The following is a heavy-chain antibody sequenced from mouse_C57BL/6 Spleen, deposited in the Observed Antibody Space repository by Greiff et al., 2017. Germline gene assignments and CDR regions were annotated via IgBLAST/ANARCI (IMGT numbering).Heavy chain of an antibody. V-gene: IGHV5-9*01. CDR3: AIRGYSDCDD. Sequence: EVQVVESGGGLVKPGGSLKLSCAASGFTFSSYTMSWVRQTPEKRLEWVATISGGGGYTYFPDSVKGRFTFSRDNAKNTLYLQMSSLGSEDTALDYCAIRGYSDCDDWGQGTTLTVSS. CDR1: GFTFSSYT. CDR2: ISGGGGYT. D-gene: IGHD2-3*01. J-gene: IGHJ2*01.